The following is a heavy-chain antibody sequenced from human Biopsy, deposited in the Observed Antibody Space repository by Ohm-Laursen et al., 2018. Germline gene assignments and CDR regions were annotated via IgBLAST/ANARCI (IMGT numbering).Heavy chain of an antibody. Sequence: SDTLSLTCAVSGGSTSSYYWNWTRQPPGKGLEWIGNIYNDVSTKYNPSLRSRVTISADKSANQFSLKLRSVTAADTAVYYCARGYAGLYEAFDFWGQGTVVTVAS. CDR2: IYNDVST. CDR3: ARGYAGLYEAFDF. J-gene: IGHJ3*01. V-gene: IGHV4-59*07. CDR1: GGSTSSYY. D-gene: IGHD5-18*01.